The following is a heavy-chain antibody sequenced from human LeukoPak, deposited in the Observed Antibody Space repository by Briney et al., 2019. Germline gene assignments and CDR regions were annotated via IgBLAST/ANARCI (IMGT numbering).Heavy chain of an antibody. J-gene: IGHJ4*02. Sequence: ASVKVSFKASGYTFTGYYMHWVRQAPGQGLEWMGWINPNSGGTNYAQKFQGRVTMTRDTSISTAYMELSRLRSDDTAVYYCARTHVDYGDYYFDYWGQGTLVTVSS. V-gene: IGHV1-2*02. D-gene: IGHD4-17*01. CDR1: GYTFTGYY. CDR3: ARTHVDYGDYYFDY. CDR2: INPNSGGT.